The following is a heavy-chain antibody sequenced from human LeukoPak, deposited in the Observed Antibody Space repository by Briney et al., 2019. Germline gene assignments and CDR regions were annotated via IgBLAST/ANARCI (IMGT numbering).Heavy chain of an antibody. CDR3: ARVRGGSGRSYAADAFDI. D-gene: IGHD1-26*01. Sequence: GGSLRLSCAASGFTVSSNYMSWVRQAPGKGLEWVSVIYSGGSTYYADSVKGRFTISRDNAKSTLYLQMNSLRADDTAVFYCARVRGGSGRSYAADAFDIWGQGTMVTVSS. CDR2: IYSGGST. V-gene: IGHV3-53*01. J-gene: IGHJ3*02. CDR1: GFTVSSNY.